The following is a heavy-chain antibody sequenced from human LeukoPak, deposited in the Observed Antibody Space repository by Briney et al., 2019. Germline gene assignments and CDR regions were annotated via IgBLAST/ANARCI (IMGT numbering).Heavy chain of an antibody. CDR3: ARDGDYYGSGSPRDY. V-gene: IGHV1-18*01. CDR2: ISAYNGNT. Sequence: ASVKVSCKASGYTFTSYGISWVRQAPGQGPEWMGWISAYNGNTNYAQKLQGRVTMTTDTPTSTAYMELRSLRSDDTAVYYCARDGDYYGSGSPRDYWGQGTLVTVSS. J-gene: IGHJ4*02. CDR1: GYTFTSYG. D-gene: IGHD3-10*01.